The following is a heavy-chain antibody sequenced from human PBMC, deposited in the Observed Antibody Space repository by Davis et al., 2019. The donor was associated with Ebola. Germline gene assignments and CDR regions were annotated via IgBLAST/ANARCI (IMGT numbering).Heavy chain of an antibody. CDR3: ARQGKGKFGFYYYMDV. CDR2: IYPGDSDT. CDR1: GYSFTSYW. Sequence: GESLKISCKGSGYSFTSYWIGWVRQMPGKGLEWMGIIYPGDSDTRYSPSFQGQVTISADRSINTAYLQWTSLKASDTAIYYCARQGKGKFGFYYYMDVWGKGTTVTVSS. V-gene: IGHV5-51*01. J-gene: IGHJ6*03. D-gene: IGHD3-16*01.